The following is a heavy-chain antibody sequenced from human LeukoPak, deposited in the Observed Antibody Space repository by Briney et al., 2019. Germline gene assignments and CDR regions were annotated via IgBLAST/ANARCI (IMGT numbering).Heavy chain of an antibody. D-gene: IGHD6-19*01. CDR2: INPNSGGT. V-gene: IGHV1-2*02. CDR3: ARTGYSSALYYFDY. J-gene: IGHJ4*02. CDR1: RYTLTDYY. Sequence: GASVTVSFLATRYTLTDYYIHGVRQAPGQGLEWMGCINPNSGGTDYAQKFQGRVTMTRDTSISTAYMELSRLRSDDTAVYYFARTGYSSALYYFDYWGQGTLVTVSS.